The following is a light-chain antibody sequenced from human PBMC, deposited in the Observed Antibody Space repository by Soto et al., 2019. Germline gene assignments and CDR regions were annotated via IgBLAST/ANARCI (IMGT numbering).Light chain of an antibody. V-gene: IGKV1-5*01. J-gene: IGKJ1*01. Sequence: DIQMTQSPSTLSASVGDRVTITCRASQSLNNDLAWYQQKPGKAPNLLIYDASTLERGVPSRFSGTGSGTDFTLAISSLQPEDSATYYCLQDINYPWTFGQGTKVDIK. CDR3: LQDINYPWT. CDR1: QSLNND. CDR2: DAS.